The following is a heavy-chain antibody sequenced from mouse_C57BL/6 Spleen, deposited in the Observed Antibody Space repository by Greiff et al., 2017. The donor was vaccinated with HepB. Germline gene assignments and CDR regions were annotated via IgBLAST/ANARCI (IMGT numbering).Heavy chain of an antibody. Sequence: EVQLQQSGPELVKPGASVKISCKASGYTFTDYYMNWVKQSHGKSLEWIGDINPNNGGTSYNQKFKGKATLTVDKSSSTAYMELRSLTSEDSAVYYCAKGELTFDNWGKGTTLTVAS. V-gene: IGHV1-26*01. J-gene: IGHJ2*01. CDR2: INPNNGGT. CDR3: AKGELTFDN. CDR1: GYTFTDYY.